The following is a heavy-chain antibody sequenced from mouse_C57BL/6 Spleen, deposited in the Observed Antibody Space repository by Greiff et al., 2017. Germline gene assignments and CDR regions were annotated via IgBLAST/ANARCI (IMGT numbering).Heavy chain of an antibody. CDR2: ISSGGSYT. J-gene: IGHJ4*01. Sequence: EVKLMESGGDLVKPGGSLKLSCAASGFTFSSYGMSWVRQTPDKRLEWVATISSGGSYTYYPDSVKGRFTISRDNAKNTLYLQMSSLKSEDTAMYYCARQVPITTVVPYAMDDWGQGTSVTVSS. CDR1: GFTFSSYG. V-gene: IGHV5-6*01. D-gene: IGHD1-1*01. CDR3: ARQVPITTVVPYAMDD.